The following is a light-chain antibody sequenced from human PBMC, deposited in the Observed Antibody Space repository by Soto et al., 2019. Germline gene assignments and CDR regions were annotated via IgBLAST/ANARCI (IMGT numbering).Light chain of an antibody. V-gene: IGKV3-20*01. CDR2: GAS. J-gene: IGKJ1*01. CDR1: QSVSSSY. CDR3: QQYGSSPET. Sequence: EIVLTQSPGTLSLSPGERATLSCMASQSVSSSYLAWYQQKPGQAPRLLIYGASSRATGVPDRFSASGSGTDFTLTISRLEPEDFAVYYCQQYGSSPETFGQGTKVDI.